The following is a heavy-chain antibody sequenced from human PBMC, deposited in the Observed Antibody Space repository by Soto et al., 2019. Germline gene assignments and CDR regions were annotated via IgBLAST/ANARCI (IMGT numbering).Heavy chain of an antibody. Sequence: ASVKVSCKASGYTFTSYDINWVRQATGQGLEWMGWMNPNSCNTGYAQKFQGRVTMTRNTSTSTAYMELSSLRSEDTAVYYCARVAFFRTSGAFDISGQGTMVTVSS. D-gene: IGHD2-15*01. J-gene: IGHJ3*02. CDR2: MNPNSCNT. CDR3: ARVAFFRTSGAFDI. CDR1: GYTFTSYD. V-gene: IGHV1-8*01.